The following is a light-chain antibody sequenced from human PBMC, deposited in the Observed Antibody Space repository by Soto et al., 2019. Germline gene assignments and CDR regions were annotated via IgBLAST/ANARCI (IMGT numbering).Light chain of an antibody. V-gene: IGKV3-15*01. CDR1: QSVRSN. Sequence: EILMTQSPATVSVSPGERATLSCRASQSVRSNLAWYQQKPGQAPRLLIYGASTRATGVPARFSASGSGTEFTLTISSLQSEDFAVYYCQQYDTWPPLTFGGGTKVEIK. J-gene: IGKJ4*01. CDR3: QQYDTWPPLT. CDR2: GAS.